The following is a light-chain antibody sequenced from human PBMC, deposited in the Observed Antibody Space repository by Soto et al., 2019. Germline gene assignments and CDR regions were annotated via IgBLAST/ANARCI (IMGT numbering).Light chain of an antibody. CDR3: SSYTSITPV. CDR2: EVS. Sequence: QSALTQPASVSGSPGQSITISCTGTSSDVGGYNYVSWYQQHPGKAPKLMIYEVSNRPAGVSNRFSGSKSGNTAPLTISGLQAEDEADYYCSSYTSITPVFGGGTKLTVL. V-gene: IGLV2-14*01. J-gene: IGLJ2*01. CDR1: SSDVGGYNY.